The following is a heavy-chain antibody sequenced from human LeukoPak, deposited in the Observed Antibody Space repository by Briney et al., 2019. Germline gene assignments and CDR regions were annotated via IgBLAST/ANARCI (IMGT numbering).Heavy chain of an antibody. Sequence: GGSLRLSCAASGFTFSSYAMHWVRQAPGKGLEGVAVISYDGSNKYYADSVKGRFTISRDNSKNTLYLQMNSLRAEDTAVYYCAREEENYYDSSGYIDYWGQGTLVTVSS. D-gene: IGHD3-22*01. J-gene: IGHJ4*02. CDR1: GFTFSSYA. CDR3: AREEENYYDSSGYIDY. CDR2: ISYDGSNK. V-gene: IGHV3-30-3*01.